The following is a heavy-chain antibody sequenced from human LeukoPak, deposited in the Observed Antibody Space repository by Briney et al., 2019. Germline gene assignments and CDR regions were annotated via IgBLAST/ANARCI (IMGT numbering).Heavy chain of an antibody. V-gene: IGHV4-59*08. CDR3: ARHMGRTTYYDFWSGYSEFDY. D-gene: IGHD3-3*01. CDR1: GGSISSYN. CDR2: IYYSGST. Sequence: PSETLSLTCTVSGGSISSYNWSWIRQPPGKGLEWIGYIYYSGSTNYNPSLKSRVTISVDTSKNQFSLKLSSVTAADTAVYYCARHMGRTTYYDFWSGYSEFDYWGQGTLVTVSS. J-gene: IGHJ4*02.